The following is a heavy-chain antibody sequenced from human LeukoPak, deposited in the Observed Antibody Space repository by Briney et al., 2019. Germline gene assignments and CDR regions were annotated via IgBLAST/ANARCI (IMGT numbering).Heavy chain of an antibody. J-gene: IGHJ5*02. CDR2: IYPSGTT. V-gene: IGHV4-4*07. D-gene: IGHD2-21*01. CDR3: GSQNCGDPSCSVAWFDP. CDR1: GDSMSGKY. Sequence: SETLSLTCTVSGDSMSGKYWNWNRQPAGKGLEWVGRIYPSGTTNYNPSLESRVTMSIDTSKNQFSLRLTSVTTADTAVYYCGSQNCGDPSCSVAWFDPRGQGALVTVSS.